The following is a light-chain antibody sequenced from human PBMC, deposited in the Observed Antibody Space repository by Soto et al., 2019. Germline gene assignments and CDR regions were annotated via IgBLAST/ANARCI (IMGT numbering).Light chain of an antibody. Sequence: DVVMTQSPLSLPVTLGQTASISCRSSQSLVNSDGDTYLNWFKQRPVQSPSRLIYKVSNRDSGVPDRFSGSGSGTDFTLNISRVAAEYVGVYYCMQGTHWPWTFGPGTKVEIK. CDR3: MQGTHWPWT. CDR2: KVS. CDR1: QSLVNSDGDTY. J-gene: IGKJ1*01. V-gene: IGKV2-30*01.